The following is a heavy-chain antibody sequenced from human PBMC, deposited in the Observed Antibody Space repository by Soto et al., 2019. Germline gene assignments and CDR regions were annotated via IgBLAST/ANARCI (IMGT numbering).Heavy chain of an antibody. CDR1: GFSLTTSGVG. CDR2: IYWDDDK. V-gene: IGHV2-5*02. CDR3: ARRRIVGATGGFDY. D-gene: IGHD1-26*01. Sequence: QITLKESGPTLVKPTQTLTLTCTFSGFSLTTSGVGVGWIRQPPGKALEWLALIYWDDDKRYSPSLKSRLTIPKDTAKNQVVLTMTNMDPVDTATYYCARRRIVGATGGFDYWGQGTLVTVSS. J-gene: IGHJ4*02.